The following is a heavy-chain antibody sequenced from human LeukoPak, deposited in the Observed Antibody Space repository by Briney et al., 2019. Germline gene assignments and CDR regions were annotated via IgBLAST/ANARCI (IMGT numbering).Heavy chain of an antibody. D-gene: IGHD3-16*01. CDR1: GFTFSNYA. CDR3: AKGGWGTVLDY. Sequence: GGSLRLSCAASGFTFSNYAMPWVRQAPGKGLEWVSTISGSGDSTYYSDSVKGRFTISRDNSENTLYLQLNSLRAEDTAVYYWAKGGWGTVLDYWGQGTLATVSP. J-gene: IGHJ4*02. CDR2: ISGSGDST. V-gene: IGHV3-23*01.